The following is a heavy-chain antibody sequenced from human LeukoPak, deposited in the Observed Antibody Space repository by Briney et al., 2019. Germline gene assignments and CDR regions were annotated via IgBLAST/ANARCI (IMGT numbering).Heavy chain of an antibody. Sequence: ASVKVSCKASGYTFTSYAMHWVRQAPGQRLEWMGWINADNGNTKYSQKFQGRVTITRDTSASTAYMELSSLRSEDTAVYYCARTGYYYDSSGYYYWGQGTLVTVSS. CDR2: INADNGNT. CDR1: GYTFTSYA. J-gene: IGHJ4*02. D-gene: IGHD3-22*01. V-gene: IGHV1-3*01. CDR3: ARTGYYYDSSGYYY.